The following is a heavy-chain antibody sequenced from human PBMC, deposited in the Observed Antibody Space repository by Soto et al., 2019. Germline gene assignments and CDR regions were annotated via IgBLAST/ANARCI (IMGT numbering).Heavy chain of an antibody. J-gene: IGHJ4*02. Sequence: PGGSLRLSCAASVFTVSSNSMSWARQSPGKGLEWVSVIYSGGSTYYADSVKGRFTISRDNSKNTLYLQMNSLRAEDTAVYYCARETKGGSGGHGHLDYWGQGTVVTVSS. V-gene: IGHV3-53*01. CDR1: VFTVSSNS. CDR2: IYSGGST. D-gene: IGHD6-19*01. CDR3: ARETKGGSGGHGHLDY.